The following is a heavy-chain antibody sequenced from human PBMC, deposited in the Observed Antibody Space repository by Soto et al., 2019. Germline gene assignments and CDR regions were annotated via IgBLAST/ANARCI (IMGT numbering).Heavy chain of an antibody. J-gene: IGHJ4*02. Sequence: PGESLKISCTASGFILSNYAMTWVRQAPGKGLEWVSGVSGTGGSAYYADSVKGRFTISRDKSTNTLYLHMNSLRAEDTAVYYCARGSAYSDYDLEYWGQGTLVTVSS. D-gene: IGHD4-17*01. CDR1: GFILSNYA. V-gene: IGHV3-23*01. CDR2: VSGTGGSA. CDR3: ARGSAYSDYDLEY.